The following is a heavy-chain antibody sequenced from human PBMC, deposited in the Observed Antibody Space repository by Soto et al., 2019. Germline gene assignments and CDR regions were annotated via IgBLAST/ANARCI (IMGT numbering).Heavy chain of an antibody. D-gene: IGHD3-16*01. J-gene: IGHJ6*02. V-gene: IGHV3-74*01. CDR2: ISSYGSET. CDR1: GFTFSRYW. CDR3: ASNYAYAEGYYWYGIDV. Sequence: EVQLVESGGGLVLPGGSLRLSCAASGFTFSRYWMHWVRQAPGKGLVWVSRISSYGSETHYADSVKGRFTISRDNAKNTLYLQMKSLRADDTAAYYCASNYAYAEGYYWYGIDVWGQGTTVTVSS.